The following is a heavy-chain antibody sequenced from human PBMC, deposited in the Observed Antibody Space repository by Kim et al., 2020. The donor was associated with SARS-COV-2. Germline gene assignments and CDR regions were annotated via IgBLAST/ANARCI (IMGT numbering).Heavy chain of an antibody. CDR1: GITFSDYY. CDR3: ARLRGYCGIPYYFDY. V-gene: IGHV3-11*01. J-gene: IGHJ4*02. D-gene: IGHD3-10*01. Sequence: GGSLRLSCAVSGITFSDYYMSWVRQAPGKGLEWISYISTTGSSTSYADSVKGRFTISRDNAKNSLYLQMNSLRAEDTAVYYCARLRGYCGIPYYFDYWGQGTLVTVSS. CDR2: ISTTGSST.